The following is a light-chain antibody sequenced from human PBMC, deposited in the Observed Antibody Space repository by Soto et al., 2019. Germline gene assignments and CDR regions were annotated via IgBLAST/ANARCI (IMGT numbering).Light chain of an antibody. CDR3: CSYAGSTTLV. CDR1: SSDVGSYNL. Sequence: QSALTQPASVSGSPGQSITISCTGTSSDVGSYNLVSWYQQHPGKAPKLMIYEGSKRPSGVSNRFSGSKSGNTASLTISGLQAEDEADYYCCSYAGSTTLVFGTATKVTV. J-gene: IGLJ1*01. CDR2: EGS. V-gene: IGLV2-23*01.